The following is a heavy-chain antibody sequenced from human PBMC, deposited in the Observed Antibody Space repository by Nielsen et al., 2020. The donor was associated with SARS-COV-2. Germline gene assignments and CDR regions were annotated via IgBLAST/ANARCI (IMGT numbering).Heavy chain of an antibody. CDR2: IKQDGSEK. CDR1: GFTFSRYW. J-gene: IGHJ4*02. Sequence: GGSLRLSCAASGFTFSRYWMSWVRQAPGKGLEWVANIKQDGSEKYYVDSVKGRFTISRDNAKNSLYLQMNSLSAEDTAVYYCARGSYLDYWGQGTLVTVSS. CDR3: ARGSYLDY. V-gene: IGHV3-7*01.